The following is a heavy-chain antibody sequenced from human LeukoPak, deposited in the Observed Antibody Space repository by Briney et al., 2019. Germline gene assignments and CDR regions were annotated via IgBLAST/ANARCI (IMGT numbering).Heavy chain of an antibody. CDR1: GFTFSSYS. CDR2: ISSSSSYI. Sequence: PGGSLRLSCAASGFTFSSYSMNWVRQAPGKGLEWVSFISSSSSYIYYADSVKGRFTISRDNAKNSLYLQMNSLRAEDTAVYYCARDESGYYFDYWGQGTLVTVSS. CDR3: ARDESGYYFDY. J-gene: IGHJ4*02. V-gene: IGHV3-21*01. D-gene: IGHD3-3*01.